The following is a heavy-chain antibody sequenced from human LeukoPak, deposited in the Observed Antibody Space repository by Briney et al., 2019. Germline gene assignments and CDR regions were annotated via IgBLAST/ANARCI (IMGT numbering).Heavy chain of an antibody. CDR3: ARDLGSGSYCDY. J-gene: IGHJ4*02. Sequence: EASVKVSCKASGYTFTGYYMHWVRQAPGQGLEWMGWMNPNSGNTGYAQKFQGRVTITRNTSISTAYMELSSLRSEDTAVYYCARDLGSGSYCDYWGQGTLVTVSS. CDR1: GYTFTGYY. CDR2: MNPNSGNT. V-gene: IGHV1-8*03. D-gene: IGHD1-26*01.